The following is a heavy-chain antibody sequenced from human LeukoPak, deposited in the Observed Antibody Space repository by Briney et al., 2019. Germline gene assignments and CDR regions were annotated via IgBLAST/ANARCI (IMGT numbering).Heavy chain of an antibody. CDR1: GFTFDTYA. J-gene: IGHJ4*02. CDR2: ISYDGVIK. Sequence: GGSLRLSCAASGFTFDTYAMHWVRQAPGKGLEWVAVISYDGVIKYYTDSVKGRFTVSRDNSRNTLYLHINSLKVEDMAVYYCARDSQFLRYFDPDFDYWGQGTLVTVS. CDR3: ARDSQFLRYFDPDFDY. D-gene: IGHD3-9*01. V-gene: IGHV3-30-3*01.